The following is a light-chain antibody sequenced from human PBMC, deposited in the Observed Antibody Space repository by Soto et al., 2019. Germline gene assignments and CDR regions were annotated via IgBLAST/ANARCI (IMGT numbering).Light chain of an antibody. J-gene: IGKJ1*01. CDR1: QSVGSF. V-gene: IGKV3-20*01. CDR3: QQYDSSPRT. Sequence: EIVLTQSPGTLSLSPGERATLSCRASQSVGSFLAWYQQKPGQAPRLLISGASSRAADIPDRFSGSGSGTDFTLAINRLEPEDFAVYYCQQYDSSPRTFGQGTKVDIK. CDR2: GAS.